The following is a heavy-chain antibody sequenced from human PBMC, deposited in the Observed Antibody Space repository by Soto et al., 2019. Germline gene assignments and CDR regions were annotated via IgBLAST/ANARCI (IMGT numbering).Heavy chain of an antibody. CDR1: GYTFTSYG. Sequence: QVQLVQSGAEVKKPGASVKVSCKASGYTFTSYGISWVRQAPGQGLEWMGWISAYNGNTNYAQKLQGRVTMTTDTSTSTAYMELRSLRSDDTAVYYCARDYWRFGEFHLGWYFDLWGRGTLVTVSS. J-gene: IGHJ2*01. V-gene: IGHV1-18*01. CDR3: ARDYWRFGEFHLGWYFDL. CDR2: ISAYNGNT. D-gene: IGHD3-10*01.